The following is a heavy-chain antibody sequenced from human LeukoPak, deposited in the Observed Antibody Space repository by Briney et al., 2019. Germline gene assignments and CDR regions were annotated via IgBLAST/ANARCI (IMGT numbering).Heavy chain of an antibody. D-gene: IGHD5-18*01. CDR3: AREKSGYNHCYYYYYMDV. CDR2: IYYSGST. V-gene: IGHV4-39*02. Sequence: SETLSLTCTVSGGSISSSSYYWGWIRQPPGKGLEWIGSIYYSGSTYYNPSLKSRVTISVDTSKNQFSLKLSSVTAADTAVYYCAREKSGYNHCYYYYYMDVWGKGTTVTVSS. J-gene: IGHJ6*03. CDR1: GGSISSSSYY.